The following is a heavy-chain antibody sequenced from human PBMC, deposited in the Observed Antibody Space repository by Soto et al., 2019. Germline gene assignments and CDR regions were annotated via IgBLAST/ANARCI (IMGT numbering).Heavy chain of an antibody. V-gene: IGHV3-23*01. Sequence: PGGSLRLSCAASGFTFISYAMSWVRQAPGKGLEWVSAISGSGGSTYYADSVKGRFTISRDNSKNTLCLQMNSLRAEDTAVYYCAKDQSSGWSRGKFFDYWGQGTLVTVSS. CDR2: ISGSGGST. J-gene: IGHJ4*02. CDR1: GFTFISYA. CDR3: AKDQSSGWSRGKFFDY. D-gene: IGHD6-19*01.